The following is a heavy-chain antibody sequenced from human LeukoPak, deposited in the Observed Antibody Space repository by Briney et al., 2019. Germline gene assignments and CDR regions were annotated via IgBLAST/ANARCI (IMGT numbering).Heavy chain of an antibody. CDR1: GFTFTSSA. CDR2: IVVGSGNT. D-gene: IGHD3-22*01. Sequence: GASVKVSCKASGFTFTSSAVQWARQARGQRLEWIGWIVVGSGNTNYAQKFQERVTITRDMSTSTAYMELSSLRSEDTAVYYCAAEAYDSSGYYYRSVDYWGQGTLVTVSS. V-gene: IGHV1-58*01. CDR3: AAEAYDSSGYYYRSVDY. J-gene: IGHJ4*02.